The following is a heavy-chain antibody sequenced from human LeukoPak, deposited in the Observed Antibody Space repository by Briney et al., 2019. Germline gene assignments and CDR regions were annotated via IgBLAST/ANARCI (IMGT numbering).Heavy chain of an antibody. CDR1: GGSVSDYY. V-gene: IGHV4-59*02. D-gene: IGHD1-14*01. CDR2: IYYTGST. CDR3: ARGSRRTTYYYYYYMDV. Sequence: SETLSLTCTVSGGSVSDYYWSWIRQSPGKGLEWIGYIYYTGSTSYNPSLRSRVTMSADTSKNQFSLKLSSVTAADTAVYYCARGSRRTTYYYYYYMDVWGKGTTVTVSS. J-gene: IGHJ6*03.